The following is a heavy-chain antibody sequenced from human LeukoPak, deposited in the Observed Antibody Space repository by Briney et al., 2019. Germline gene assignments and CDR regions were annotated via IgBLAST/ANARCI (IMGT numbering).Heavy chain of an antibody. CDR2: ITSDGSST. CDR1: GFTFSSYW. Sequence: PGGSLRLSCTASGFTFSSYWMHWVRQAPGKGLEWVSRITSDGSSTSHADSVKGRFTTSRDNAKNTLYLQMNSLRAEDTAVCYCSRGVGATDNWGQGTLVTVSS. J-gene: IGHJ4*02. D-gene: IGHD1-26*01. V-gene: IGHV3-74*01. CDR3: SRGVGATDN.